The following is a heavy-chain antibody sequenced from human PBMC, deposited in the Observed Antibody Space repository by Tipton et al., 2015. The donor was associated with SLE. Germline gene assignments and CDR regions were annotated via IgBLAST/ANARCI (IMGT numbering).Heavy chain of an antibody. D-gene: IGHD1-14*01. CDR2: IYTSGST. V-gene: IGHV4-61*02. J-gene: IGHJ6*02. Sequence: TLSLTCTVSGGSISSGSYYWNWIRQPAGKGLEWIGRIYTSGSTNYNPSLKSRVTISVDTSKNQFSLKLSSVTAADTAVYYCVRQPPGGGPGYQYDMDVWGQGTAVTVSS. CDR3: VRQPPGGGPGYQYDMDV. CDR1: GGSISSGSYY.